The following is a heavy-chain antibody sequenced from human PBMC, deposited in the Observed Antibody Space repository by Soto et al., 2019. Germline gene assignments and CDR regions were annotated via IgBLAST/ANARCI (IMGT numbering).Heavy chain of an antibody. CDR3: AREKEFRSCWSQNGMGV. CDR1: GYTFTSYG. D-gene: IGHD6-13*01. J-gene: IGHJ6*02. V-gene: IGHV1-18*04. Sequence: QVQLVQSGAEVKKPGASVKVSCKASGYTFTSYGISWVRQAPGQGLRWMGWISAYNGNTNYAQKLQGRVTMTTDTYKSTAYLDLRSRRSDETAVYYCAREKEFRSCWSQNGMGVWGQGTTVTGS. CDR2: ISAYNGNT.